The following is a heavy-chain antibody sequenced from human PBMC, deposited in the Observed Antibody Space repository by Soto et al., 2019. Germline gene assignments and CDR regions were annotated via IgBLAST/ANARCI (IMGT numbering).Heavy chain of an antibody. Sequence: QLQLQESGPGLVKPSETLSLTCTDYWGWIRQPPGKGLEWIGSIHYSGSTYYNPSLKSRVTISGDTSKKQFSLKLTSVTAADAVVYYCAAHDSGGYYAEYWGQGTLVTVSA. J-gene: IGHJ4*02. CDR3: AAHDSGGYYAEY. CDR1: Y. V-gene: IGHV4-39*01. D-gene: IGHD3-22*01. CDR2: IHYSGST.